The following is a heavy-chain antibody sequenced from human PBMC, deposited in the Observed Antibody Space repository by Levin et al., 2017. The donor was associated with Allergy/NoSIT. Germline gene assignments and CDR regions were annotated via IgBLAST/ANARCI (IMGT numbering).Heavy chain of an antibody. CDR2: INHSGST. D-gene: IGHD4-23*01. Sequence: PSETLSLTCAVYGGSFSGYYWSWIRQPPGKGLEWIGEINHSGSTNYNPSLKSRVTISVDTSKNQFSLKLSSVTAADTAVYYCARGRADAFGGNSGLHYWGQGTLVTVSS. J-gene: IGHJ4*02. V-gene: IGHV4-34*01. CDR1: GGSFSGYY. CDR3: ARGRADAFGGNSGLHY.